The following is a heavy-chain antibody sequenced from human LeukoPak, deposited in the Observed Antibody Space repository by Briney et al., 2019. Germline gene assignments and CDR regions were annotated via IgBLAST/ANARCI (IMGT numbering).Heavy chain of an antibody. V-gene: IGHV3-7*01. D-gene: IGHD3-22*01. CDR3: ARDQWDDSSGYLPDLFDY. CDR2: IKQDGSEK. Sequence: GGSLRLSCAASGFTFSSYWMIWVRQAPGKGLEWVANIKQDGSEKYYVDSVKGGFTISRDSAKNSLYLQMNSLRADDTAVYYCARDQWDDSSGYLPDLFDYWGQGTLVTVSS. CDR1: GFTFSSYW. J-gene: IGHJ4*02.